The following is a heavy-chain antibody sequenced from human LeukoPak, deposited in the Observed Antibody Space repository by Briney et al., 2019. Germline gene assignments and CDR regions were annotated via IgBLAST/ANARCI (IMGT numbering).Heavy chain of an antibody. CDR1: GFTFSSYS. D-gene: IGHD6-6*01. J-gene: IGHJ4*02. CDR3: ARDSRSIAVSKGGLDY. CDR2: ISIRMSK. V-gene: IGHV3-21*01. Sequence: TGGSLRLSCAASGFTFSSYSMHWVRQAPGKGLEWVSSISIRMSKNYADSVKGRFTISRDNAKNSLDLQMDSLRDEDTAVYYCARDSRSIAVSKGGLDYWGQGTLVNVSS.